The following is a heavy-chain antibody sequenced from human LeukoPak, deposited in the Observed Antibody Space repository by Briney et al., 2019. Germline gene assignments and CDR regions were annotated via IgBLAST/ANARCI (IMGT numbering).Heavy chain of an antibody. V-gene: IGHV1-2*02. D-gene: IGHD4-17*01. CDR2: INPNSGGT. CDR1: GYTFTGYY. J-gene: IGHJ4*02. Sequence: GASVKVSCKASGYTFTGYYMHWVRQAPGQGLEWMGWINPNSGGTNYAQKFQGRVTMTRDTSISTAYMELSRLRSDDTAVYYCARDVYGDYGSDPPVDYWGQGTLVTVSS. CDR3: ARDVYGDYGSDPPVDY.